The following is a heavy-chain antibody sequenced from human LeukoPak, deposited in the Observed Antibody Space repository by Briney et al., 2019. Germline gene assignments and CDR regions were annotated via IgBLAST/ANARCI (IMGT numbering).Heavy chain of an antibody. CDR3: ARGLCSSTSCTYYYYMDV. CDR2: FYYSGST. D-gene: IGHD2-2*01. J-gene: IGHJ6*03. CDR1: GGSITISTYY. V-gene: IGHV4-39*01. Sequence: PSETLSLTCTVSGGSITISTYYWGWIRQPPGNGLEWIGNFYYSGSTYYNPSLKSRVTISVDTSKNQFSLKLSSVTAADTAVYYCARGLCSSTSCTYYYYMDVWGKGTTVTVSS.